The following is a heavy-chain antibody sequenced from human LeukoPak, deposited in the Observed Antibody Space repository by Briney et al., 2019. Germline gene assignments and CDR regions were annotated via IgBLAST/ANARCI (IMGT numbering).Heavy chain of an antibody. J-gene: IGHJ6*02. CDR2: IYYNGST. D-gene: IGHD3-22*01. CDR3: ARDQETGGESYYYDSSGPLYGMDV. CDR1: GGSISSGGYY. Sequence: SQTLSLTCTVSGGSISSGGYYWGWIRQPPGKGLEWIGSIYYNGSTYYNPSLKSRVTISVDTSKNQFSLKLSSVTAADTAVYYCARDQETGGESYYYDSSGPLYGMDVWGQGTTVTVSS. V-gene: IGHV4-39*07.